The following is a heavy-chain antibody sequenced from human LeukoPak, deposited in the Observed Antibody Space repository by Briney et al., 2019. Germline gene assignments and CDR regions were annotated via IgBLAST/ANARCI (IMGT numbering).Heavy chain of an antibody. CDR2: INPNSGGT. V-gene: IGHV1-2*04. D-gene: IGHD1-7*01. CDR1: GYTFTSYY. J-gene: IGHJ3*02. CDR3: AREGITGTTAFDI. Sequence: ASVKVSCKASGYTFTSYYMHWVRQAPGQGPEWMGWINPNSGGTNYAQKFQGWVTMTRDTSISTAYMELSRLRSDDTAVYYCAREGITGTTAFDIWGQGTMVTVSS.